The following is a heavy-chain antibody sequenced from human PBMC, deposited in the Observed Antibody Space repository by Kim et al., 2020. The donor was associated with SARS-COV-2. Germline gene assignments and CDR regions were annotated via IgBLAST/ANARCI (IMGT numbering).Heavy chain of an antibody. CDR2: INPNSGGT. CDR3: ARDDYCSGGSCYAAGGE. D-gene: IGHD2-15*01. CDR1: GYTFTGYY. Sequence: ASVKVSCKASGYTFTGYYMHWVRQAPGQGLEWMGWINPNSGGTNYAQKFQGRVTMTRDTSISTAYMELSRLRSDDTAVYYCARDDYCSGGSCYAAGGEWGQGTLVTVSS. J-gene: IGHJ4*02. V-gene: IGHV1-2*02.